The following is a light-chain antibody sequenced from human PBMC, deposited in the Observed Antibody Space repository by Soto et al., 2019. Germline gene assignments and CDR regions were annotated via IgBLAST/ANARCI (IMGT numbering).Light chain of an antibody. Sequence: EIVLTQSPATLSLSPGESATLSCRASQSVGPYLAWYQQKPGQATRLIIYETSNRVTGVPARFSGSGSGTDFTLTINSAEPEDLAIYYCQQRSRLITFGQGTRLEIK. CDR1: QSVGPY. CDR2: ETS. CDR3: QQRSRLIT. J-gene: IGKJ5*01. V-gene: IGKV3-11*01.